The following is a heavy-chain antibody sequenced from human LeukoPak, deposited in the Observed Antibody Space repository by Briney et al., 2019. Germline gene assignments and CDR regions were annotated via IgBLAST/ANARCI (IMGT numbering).Heavy chain of an antibody. D-gene: IGHD2-2*01. CDR1: GGSISSYY. V-gene: IGHV4-59*01. CDR3: ARQSTADV. CDR2: IYYSGST. J-gene: IGHJ6*04. Sequence: SETLSLTCTVSGGSISSYYWSWFRQTPGKGPEWIGYIYYSGSTKYNPSLKSRVTISVDRSKNQFSLKLNSVTAADTAVYYCARQSTADVWGKGTTVTVSS.